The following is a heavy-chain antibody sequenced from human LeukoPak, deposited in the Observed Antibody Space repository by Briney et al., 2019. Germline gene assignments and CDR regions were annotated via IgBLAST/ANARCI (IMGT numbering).Heavy chain of an antibody. Sequence: GSLRLSCVASGFTFSTYWMAWVRQAPGKGLEWVANIKEDKSAKHQADSVRGRFTISRDNAQNSVYLQMSSLRGEDTAVYYCARDVGGSLDYWGQGTLVTVSS. V-gene: IGHV3-7*01. CDR1: GFTFSTYW. CDR3: ARDVGGSLDY. J-gene: IGHJ4*02. CDR2: IKEDKSAK. D-gene: IGHD1-26*01.